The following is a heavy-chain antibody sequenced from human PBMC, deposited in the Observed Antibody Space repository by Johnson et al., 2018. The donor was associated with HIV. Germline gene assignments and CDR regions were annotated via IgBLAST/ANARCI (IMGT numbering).Heavy chain of an antibody. CDR3: VRDHQP. D-gene: IGHD2-2*01. Sequence: QGQLVESGGGVVQPGGSLRLSCAASGFTFNSYGMHWVRQAPGKGLEWVTFIRYDGSDKYYAGSVKGRFTISRDNAKNSLYLQMNNLRGEDTAVYYCVRDHQPWGQGTMVTVSS. CDR2: IRYDGSDK. CDR1: GFTFNSYG. J-gene: IGHJ3*01. V-gene: IGHV3-30*02.